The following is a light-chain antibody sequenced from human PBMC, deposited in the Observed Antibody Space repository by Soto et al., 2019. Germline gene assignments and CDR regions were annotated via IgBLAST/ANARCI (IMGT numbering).Light chain of an antibody. Sequence: SGFTKNTTTPSLSPGERATLSCRALQSVTSTHLAWYQQKPGQAPRLLIYDASTRATGIPDRFSGSGSGTDFTLIINRLEPEDVAIYYRQQYGGSPRIPFGQVRRLEIK. V-gene: IGKV3-20*01. CDR1: QSVTSTH. J-gene: IGKJ5*01. CDR3: QQYGGSPRIP. CDR2: DAS.